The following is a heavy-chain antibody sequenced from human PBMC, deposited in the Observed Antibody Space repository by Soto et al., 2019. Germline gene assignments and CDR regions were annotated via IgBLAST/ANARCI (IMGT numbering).Heavy chain of an antibody. V-gene: IGHV3-7*05. D-gene: IGHD3-16*01. CDR1: GFTLSSFW. J-gene: IGHJ4*02. Sequence: EVQLVESGGGLVQPGESLSLSCAASGFTLSSFWMSWVRQSPGKGLEWVANIKQDGSGKNYVDSVRGRFTISRDNAKNSLFLQMNSLRADDTAIYYCARGGGNFDSWGQGTLVTVSS. CDR2: IKQDGSGK. CDR3: ARGGGNFDS.